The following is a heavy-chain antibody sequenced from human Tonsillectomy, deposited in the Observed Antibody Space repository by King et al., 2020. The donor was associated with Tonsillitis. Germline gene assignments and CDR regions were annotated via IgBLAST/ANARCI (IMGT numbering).Heavy chain of an antibody. CDR2: ISYSGNT. D-gene: IGHD1-1*01. CDR3: ASTTPPYYYYYMDV. V-gene: IGHV4-31*03. J-gene: IGHJ6*03. CDR1: GDSISSAGYY. Sequence: VPLQESGPGLVKPSQTLSLTCTVSGDSISSAGYYWSWIRQHPGKGLEWIGYISYSGNTFYNPSLKSRLTISIDTSKNQFSLKVNSVNAADTAVYYCASTTPPYYYYYMDVWGEGTTVTVSS.